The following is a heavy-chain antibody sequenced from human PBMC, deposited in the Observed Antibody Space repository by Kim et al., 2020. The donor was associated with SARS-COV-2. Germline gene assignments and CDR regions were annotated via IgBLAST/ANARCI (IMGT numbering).Heavy chain of an antibody. V-gene: IGHV4-4*09. J-gene: IGHJ4*02. D-gene: IGHD3-22*01. Sequence: SLKSRVTISVDTSKNQFSLKLSSVTAADTAVYYCARMGDSSGYYYGPFDYWGQGTLVTVSS. CDR3: ARMGDSSGYYYGPFDY.